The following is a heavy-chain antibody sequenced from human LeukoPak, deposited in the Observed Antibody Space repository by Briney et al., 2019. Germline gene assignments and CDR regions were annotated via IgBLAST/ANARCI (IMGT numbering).Heavy chain of an antibody. CDR1: GYTLTELS. V-gene: IGHV1-24*01. Sequence: ASVKVSCKVSGYTLTELSLHWVRQAPGKGLEWMGGFDPEDGETIYAQKFQGRVTMTEDTSTETAYMELSSLRSEDTAVYYCATDPGGSGCNWGQGTLVTVSS. CDR3: ATDPGGSGCN. J-gene: IGHJ4*02. CDR2: FDPEDGET. D-gene: IGHD2-15*01.